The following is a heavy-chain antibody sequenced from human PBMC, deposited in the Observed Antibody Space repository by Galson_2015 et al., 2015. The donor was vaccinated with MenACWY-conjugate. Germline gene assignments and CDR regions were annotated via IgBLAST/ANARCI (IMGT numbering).Heavy chain of an antibody. V-gene: IGHV5-51*01. D-gene: IGHD3-10*01. CDR1: GYRFSSYY. CDR2: IYPGDADT. J-gene: IGHJ4*02. CDR3: ARQEIMVRGVPLDY. Sequence: QSGAEVKKPGEPLKISCKGSGYRFSSYYIDWVRQMPGKGLEWMGSIYPGDADTRYSPSFEGQVTISADKSINTAYLQWSSLKASDSAIYYCARQEIMVRGVPLDYWGQGTLVTVSS.